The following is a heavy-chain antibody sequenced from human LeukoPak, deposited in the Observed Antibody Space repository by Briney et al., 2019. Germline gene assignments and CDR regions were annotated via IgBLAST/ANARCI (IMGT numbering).Heavy chain of an antibody. V-gene: IGHV4-31*03. CDR2: IYYSGST. CDR3: ARTNDILTGYPYYFDY. Sequence: SQTLSLTCTVSGGSISSGGYYWSWIRQHPGKGLEWIGYIYYSGSTYYNPSLKSRVTISVDTSKNQFSLKLSSVTAADTAVYYCARTNDILTGYPYYFDYWGQGTLVTVSS. D-gene: IGHD3-9*01. J-gene: IGHJ4*02. CDR1: GGSISSGGYY.